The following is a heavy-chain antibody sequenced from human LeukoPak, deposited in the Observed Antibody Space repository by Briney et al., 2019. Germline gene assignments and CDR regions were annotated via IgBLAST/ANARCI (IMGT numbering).Heavy chain of an antibody. D-gene: IGHD2-21*01. Sequence: GASVKVSCKASGYAFTGYYMHWLRQAPGQGLEWMGWINPNSGGTNYAQKFQGRVTMTRDTSISTAYMELSRLRSDDTAVYYCARFYCGGDCYQIDYWGPGTLVTVSS. CDR2: INPNSGGT. J-gene: IGHJ4*02. CDR3: ARFYCGGDCYQIDY. V-gene: IGHV1-2*02. CDR1: GYAFTGYY.